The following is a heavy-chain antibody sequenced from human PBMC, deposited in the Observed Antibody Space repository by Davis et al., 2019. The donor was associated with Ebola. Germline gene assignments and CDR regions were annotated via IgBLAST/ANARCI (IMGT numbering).Heavy chain of an antibody. CDR1: GDSMSPYY. CDR2: IYKSGST. CDR3: ARDYYYYGMDV. V-gene: IGHV4-4*09. J-gene: IGHJ6*02. Sequence: SETLSLTCSVAGDSMSPYYWSWIRQFPGKGLEWIGYIYKSGSTNYNPSLKSRVTISVDMSRNQVSLNLISVTAADTAVYYCARDYYYYGMDVWGQGTTVTVSS.